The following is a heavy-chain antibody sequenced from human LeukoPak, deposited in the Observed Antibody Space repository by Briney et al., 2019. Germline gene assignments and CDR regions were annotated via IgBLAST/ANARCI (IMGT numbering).Heavy chain of an antibody. J-gene: IGHJ4*02. D-gene: IGHD1-26*01. CDR1: GGSISSSSYY. CDR2: IYYSGST. CDR3: ARHPEWELLPNYYFDY. Sequence: SETLSLTCTVSGGSISSSSYYWGWIRQPPGKVLEWIGSIYYSGSTYYNPSLKSRVTISVDTSKNQFSLKLSSVTAADTAVYYCARHPEWELLPNYYFDYWGQGTLVTVSS. V-gene: IGHV4-39*01.